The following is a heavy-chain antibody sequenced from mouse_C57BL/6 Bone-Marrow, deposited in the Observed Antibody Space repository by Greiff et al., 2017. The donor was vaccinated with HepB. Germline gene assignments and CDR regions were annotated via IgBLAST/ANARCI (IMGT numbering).Heavy chain of an antibody. D-gene: IGHD1-1*01. CDR3: ASPGCGSSSWFAY. Sequence: QVQLQQPGAELVMPGASVKLSCKASGYTFTSYWMHWVKQRPGQGLEWIGEIDPSDSYTNYNQKFKGKATLTVDKSSSTAYMQLSSLTSEDSAVYYCASPGCGSSSWFAYWGQGTLVTVSA. J-gene: IGHJ3*01. CDR1: GYTFTSYW. CDR2: IDPSDSYT. V-gene: IGHV1-69*01.